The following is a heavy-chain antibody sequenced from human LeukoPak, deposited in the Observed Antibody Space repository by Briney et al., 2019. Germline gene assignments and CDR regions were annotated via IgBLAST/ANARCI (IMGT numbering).Heavy chain of an antibody. CDR1: GFTFSSYE. CDR2: IKQDGSEK. Sequence: PGGSLRLSCAASGFTFSSYEMNWVRQAPGKGLEWVANIKQDGSEKYYVDSVKGRFTISRDNAKNSLYLQMNSLRAEDTAVYYCARARFYCTTTSCYFWYFDYWGQGTLVTVSS. CDR3: ARARFYCTTTSCYFWYFDY. D-gene: IGHD2-2*01. J-gene: IGHJ4*02. V-gene: IGHV3-7*01.